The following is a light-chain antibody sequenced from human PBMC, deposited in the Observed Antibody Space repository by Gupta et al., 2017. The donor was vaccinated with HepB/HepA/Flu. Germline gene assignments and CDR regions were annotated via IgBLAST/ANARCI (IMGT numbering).Light chain of an antibody. CDR3: QHLDHYPLT. J-gene: IGKJ4*01. CDR1: PGIRRH. Sequence: DIQLTQSPSFLSASVGDTVTITCRASPGIRRHLAWYQQNPGAAPKLLISAASTLQSGVPSRFSGSGSGTDFTLTVSSLQPEDFATYYCQHLDHYPLTFGGGTKVAI. CDR2: AAS. V-gene: IGKV1-9*01.